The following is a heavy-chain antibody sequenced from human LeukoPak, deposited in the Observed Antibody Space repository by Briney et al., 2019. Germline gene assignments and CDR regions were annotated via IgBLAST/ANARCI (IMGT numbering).Heavy chain of an antibody. CDR1: GFTFSGCG. CDR3: ARTDYSRSRYYYYYMDV. V-gene: IGHV3-33*01. Sequence: GGSLRLSCAASGFTFSGCGMHWVRQAPGKGLEWVAFIWYDGRDKYYADSVKGQFTISRDNSKNTLYLQMNSLRAEDTAVYYCARTDYSRSRYYYYYMDVWGKGTTVTVSS. J-gene: IGHJ6*03. D-gene: IGHD4-11*01. CDR2: IWYDGRDK.